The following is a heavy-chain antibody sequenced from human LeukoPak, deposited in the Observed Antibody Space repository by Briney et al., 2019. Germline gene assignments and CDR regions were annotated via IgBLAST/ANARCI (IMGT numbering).Heavy chain of an antibody. D-gene: IGHD2-2*01. CDR2: IYHSGST. CDR1: GYSISSGYY. V-gene: IGHV4-38-2*02. CDR3: AAAMSLNWFDP. Sequence: KPSETLSLTCTVSGYSISSGYYWGWIRQPPGQGLEWIGSIYHSGSTYYNPSLKSRVTISVDTSKNQFSLKLSSVTAADTAVYYCAAAMSLNWFDPWGQGILVTVSS. J-gene: IGHJ5*02.